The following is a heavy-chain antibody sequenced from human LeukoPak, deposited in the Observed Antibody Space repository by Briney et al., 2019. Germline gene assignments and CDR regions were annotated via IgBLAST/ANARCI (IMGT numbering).Heavy chain of an antibody. D-gene: IGHD3-22*01. CDR2: IYYNGNT. V-gene: IGHV4-39*07. Sequence: KTSETLSLTCTVSGDSISRSGFYWGWIRQPPGKGLEWIGNIYYNGNTYYNPSLKSRVTISVDTSKIQFSLKLTSVTAADTAVYFCARRSASYYFDSSGYSDFDYWGQGTLVTVSS. CDR1: GDSISRSGFY. J-gene: IGHJ4*02. CDR3: ARRSASYYFDSSGYSDFDY.